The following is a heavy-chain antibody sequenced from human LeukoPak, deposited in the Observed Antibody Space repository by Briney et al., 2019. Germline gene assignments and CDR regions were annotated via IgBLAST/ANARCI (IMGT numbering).Heavy chain of an antibody. V-gene: IGHV4-39*01. J-gene: IGHJ4*02. CDR3: AATRPGTPYAFDY. CDR1: GGSISSSSYY. Sequence: PSETLSLTCTVSGGSISSSSYYWGWIRQPPGKGLEWIGSIYYSGSTYYNPSLKSRVTISVDTSKNQFPLKLSSVTAADTAVYYCAATRPGTPYAFDYWGQGTLVTVSS. D-gene: IGHD1-14*01. CDR2: IYYSGST.